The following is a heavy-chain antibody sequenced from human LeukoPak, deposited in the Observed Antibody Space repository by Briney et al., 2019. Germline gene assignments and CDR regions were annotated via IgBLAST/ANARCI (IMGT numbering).Heavy chain of an antibody. Sequence: GGSLRLSCAASGFTVSSNYMSWVRQAPGKGLEWVSVIYSGGSTYYADSVKGRFTISRDNSKNTLYLQMNSLRAEDTAVYYCARDPLKDVDIVATITHNAFDIWGQGTMVTVSS. CDR3: ARDPLKDVDIVATITHNAFDI. J-gene: IGHJ3*02. CDR1: GFTVSSNY. CDR2: IYSGGST. V-gene: IGHV3-53*01. D-gene: IGHD5-12*01.